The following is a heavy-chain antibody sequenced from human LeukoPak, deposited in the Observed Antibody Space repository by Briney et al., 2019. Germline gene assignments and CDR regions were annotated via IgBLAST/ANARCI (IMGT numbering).Heavy chain of an antibody. V-gene: IGHV3-30*03. CDR2: ISYDGSNK. CDR3: ARSHLIVVVIPAVAFDI. J-gene: IGHJ3*02. D-gene: IGHD3-22*01. Sequence: GGSLRLSCAASGFTFSSYNMNWVRQAPGKGLEWVAVISYDGSNKYYADSVKGRFTISRDNSKNTLYLQMNSLRAEDTAVYYCARSHLIVVVIPAVAFDIWGQGTMVTVSS. CDR1: GFTFSSYN.